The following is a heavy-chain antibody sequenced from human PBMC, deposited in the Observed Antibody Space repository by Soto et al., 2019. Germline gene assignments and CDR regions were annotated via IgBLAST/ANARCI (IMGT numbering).Heavy chain of an antibody. J-gene: IGHJ4*02. CDR3: AMEYCSSTSCYRDY. CDR2: IIPILGIA. Sequence: QVQLVQSGAEVKKPGSSVKVSCKASGGTFSSYTISWVRQAPGQGLEWMGRIIPILGIANYAQKFQGRVTMXAXKXXGTAYMELSSLRSEDTAVYYCAMEYCSSTSCYRDYWGQGTLVTVSS. D-gene: IGHD2-2*02. V-gene: IGHV1-69*02. CDR1: GGTFSSYT.